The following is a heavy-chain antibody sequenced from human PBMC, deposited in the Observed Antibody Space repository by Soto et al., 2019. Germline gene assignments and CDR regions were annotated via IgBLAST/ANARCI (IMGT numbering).Heavy chain of an antibody. CDR3: ARDRYGDYPDY. CDR1: GGSISSYY. D-gene: IGHD4-17*01. V-gene: IGHV4-59*01. J-gene: IGHJ4*02. CDR2: IYYSGST. Sequence: SETLSLTCTVSGGSISSYYWSWIRQPPGKGLEWIGYIYYSGSTNYNPSLKSRVTISVDTSKNQFSLKLSSVTAADTAVYYCARDRYGDYPDYWGQGTLVTVSS.